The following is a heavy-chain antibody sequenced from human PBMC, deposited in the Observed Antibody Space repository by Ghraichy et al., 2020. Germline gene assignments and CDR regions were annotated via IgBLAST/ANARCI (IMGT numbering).Heavy chain of an antibody. Sequence: GGSLRLSCAASGFTFSNAWMSWVRQAPGKGLEWVGRIKSKTDGGTTDYAAPVKGRFTISRDDSKNTLYLQMNSLKTEDTAVYYCTTAPRGYYDFWSGQSMDDYWGQGTLVTVSS. D-gene: IGHD3-3*01. CDR3: TTAPRGYYDFWSGQSMDDY. V-gene: IGHV3-15*01. CDR2: IKSKTDGGTT. CDR1: GFTFSNAW. J-gene: IGHJ4*02.